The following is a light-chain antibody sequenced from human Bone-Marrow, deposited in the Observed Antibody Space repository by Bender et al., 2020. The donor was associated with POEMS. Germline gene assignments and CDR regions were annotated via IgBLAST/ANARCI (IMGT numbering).Light chain of an antibody. CDR1: SSNIGAGYD. J-gene: IGLJ3*02. CDR2: ANT. CDR3: QSYESTSNWV. Sequence: QSALTQPASVSGAPGQRVTISCTGSSSNIGAGYDVHWYQQLPGTAPKLLIFANTRRPSGVPDRFSGSNSGTSASLAITGLQAEDEAHYYCQSYESTSNWVFGGGTKLTVL. V-gene: IGLV1-40*01.